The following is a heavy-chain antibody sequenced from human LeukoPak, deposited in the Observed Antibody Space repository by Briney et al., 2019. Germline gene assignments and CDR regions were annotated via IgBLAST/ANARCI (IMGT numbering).Heavy chain of an antibody. D-gene: IGHD3-22*01. CDR1: GYSITTGYY. CDR2: FYHGGTIYHNGTT. CDR3: AILVCSFYYDSSGYYYFGS. Sequence: KPSETLSLTCAVSGYSITTGYYCGWVRQPPGQGLEVVGSFYHGGTIYHNGTTYYNTSLKSRATISLDTSKNQFSLKLISVTVSDTAVYYCAILVCSFYYDSSGYYYFGSWGQGILVTVSS. V-gene: IGHV4-38-2*01. J-gene: IGHJ4*02.